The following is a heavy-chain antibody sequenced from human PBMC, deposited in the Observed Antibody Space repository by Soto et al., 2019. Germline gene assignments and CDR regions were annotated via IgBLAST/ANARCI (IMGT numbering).Heavy chain of an antibody. CDR3: ARDARGDEAPMDY. J-gene: IGHJ4*02. V-gene: IGHV1-2*04. CDR1: GYTFTGYY. D-gene: IGHD3-10*01. Sequence: QVQLVQSGAEVKKPGASVKVSCKASGYTFTGYYMHWVRQAPGQGLEWMGWINPNSGGTNYAQKFQGWVTMTRDTSISTEYMELSRLISDDTAVYYCARDARGDEAPMDYWGQGTLVTASS. CDR2: INPNSGGT.